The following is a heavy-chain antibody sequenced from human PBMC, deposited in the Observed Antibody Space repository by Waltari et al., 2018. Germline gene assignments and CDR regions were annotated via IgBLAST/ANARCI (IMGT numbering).Heavy chain of an antibody. D-gene: IGHD2-2*01. V-gene: IGHV1-46*01. CDR3: ARAASTYCSTTSCPGDY. CDR1: GYTFTRHY. CDR2: INPSDDTK. Sequence: QVQLVQSGAEVKAPGASVKVSCKASGYTFTRHYMYWVRQAPGQGLEWMGIINPSDDTKAYTQKFQGRVTMTRDTSTNTFYMELSSLRSEDTAVYYCARAASTYCSTTSCPGDYWGQGTLVTVSS. J-gene: IGHJ4*02.